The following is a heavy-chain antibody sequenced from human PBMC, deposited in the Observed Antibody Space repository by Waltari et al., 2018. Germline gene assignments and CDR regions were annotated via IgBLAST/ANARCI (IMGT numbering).Heavy chain of an antibody. CDR2: IRSSSSYI. CDR1: GFTFSSYS. Sequence: EVQLVESGGGLVKPGGSLRLSCAASGFTFSSYSMNWVRQAPGKGREWVSSIRSSSSYIYYADSVKGRFTISRDNAKNSLYLQMNSLRAEDTAVYYCARDHSSGWEFDYWGQGTLVTVSS. D-gene: IGHD6-19*01. CDR3: ARDHSSGWEFDY. V-gene: IGHV3-21*01. J-gene: IGHJ4*02.